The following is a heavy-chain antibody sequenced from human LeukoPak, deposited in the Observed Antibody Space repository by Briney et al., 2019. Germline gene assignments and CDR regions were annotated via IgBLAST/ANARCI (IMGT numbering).Heavy chain of an antibody. CDR2: ISSSGITI. D-gene: IGHD4-11*01. Sequence: GGSLRLSCAASGFTFSDYYMSWIRQAPGKGLEWVSYISSSGITIYYADSVKGRFTISRDNAKNPLYLQMNSLRAEDTAMYYCAREGDYSNYGVFDYWGQGTLVTVSS. CDR1: GFTFSDYY. V-gene: IGHV3-11*01. CDR3: AREGDYSNYGVFDY. J-gene: IGHJ4*02.